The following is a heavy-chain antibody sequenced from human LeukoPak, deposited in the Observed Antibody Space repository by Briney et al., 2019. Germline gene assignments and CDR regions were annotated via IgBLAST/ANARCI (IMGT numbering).Heavy chain of an antibody. CDR2: IWHNGSNK. CDR3: ARDRGSNDPIDY. D-gene: IGHD2-15*01. J-gene: IGHJ4*02. Sequence: GRSLRLSCAASGFTFSKYGMHWVRQAPGKGLEWVAVIWHNGSNKYYADSVKGRFTTSRDNSKNTLYLQMNSLTAEDTAVYYCARDRGSNDPIDYWGQGTLVTVSS. V-gene: IGHV3-33*01. CDR1: GFTFSKYG.